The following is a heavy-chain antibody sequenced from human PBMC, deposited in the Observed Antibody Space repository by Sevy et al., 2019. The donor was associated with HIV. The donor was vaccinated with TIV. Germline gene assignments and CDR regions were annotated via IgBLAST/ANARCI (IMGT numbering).Heavy chain of an antibody. D-gene: IGHD2-2*01. Sequence: SETLSLTCTVSGGSISSYYWSWIRQPPGKGLEWFGYIYYSGSTNYNPSLKSRVTISVDTSKNQFSLKLSSVTAADTAVYYCARDSLVVPAAIVYWGQGTLVTVSS. CDR1: GGSISSYY. V-gene: IGHV4-59*01. J-gene: IGHJ4*02. CDR3: ARDSLVVPAAIVY. CDR2: IYYSGST.